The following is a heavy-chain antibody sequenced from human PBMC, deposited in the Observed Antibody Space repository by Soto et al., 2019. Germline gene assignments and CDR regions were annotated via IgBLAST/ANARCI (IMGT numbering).Heavy chain of an antibody. D-gene: IGHD3-3*01. CDR1: GGSISSGDYY. CDR3: ARVSVDFWSGYTDFDY. CDR2: IYYSGST. J-gene: IGHJ4*02. Sequence: PSETLSLTCTVSGGSISSGDYYWSWIRQPPGKGLEWIGYIYYSGSTYYNTSLKSRVTISVDTSKNQFSLKLSSVTAADTAVYYCARVSVDFWSGYTDFDYWGQGTLVTVSS. V-gene: IGHV4-30-4*01.